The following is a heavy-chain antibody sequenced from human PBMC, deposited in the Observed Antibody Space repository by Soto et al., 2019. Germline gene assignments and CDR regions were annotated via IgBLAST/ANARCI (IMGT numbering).Heavy chain of an antibody. CDR1: GGSVSGYYW. D-gene: IGHD3-3*01. J-gene: IGHJ6*02. Sequence: LSLTCTVSGGSVSGYYWSWIRQSPGKALEWLAHIFSNDEKSYSTSLKSRLTISKDTSKSQVVLTMTNMDPVDTATYYCARIRDDFWSGYSLYYYYCMDVWGQGTTVTVSS. V-gene: IGHV2-26*01. CDR2: IFSNDEK. CDR3: ARIRDDFWSGYSLYYYYCMDV.